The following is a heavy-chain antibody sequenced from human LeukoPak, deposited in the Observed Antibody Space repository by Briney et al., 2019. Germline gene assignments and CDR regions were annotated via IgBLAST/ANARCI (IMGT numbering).Heavy chain of an antibody. Sequence: GGSLRLSCAASGFTLSTYWMHWVRQAPGKGLVWVSRIRSDGSTNYADSVKGRFTISRDNAKNTVSLQMNSLRPEDTGVYYCARAPSEIGGYYPEYFRHWGQGTLVTVSS. V-gene: IGHV3-74*01. D-gene: IGHD3-22*01. CDR3: ARAPSEIGGYYPEYFRH. CDR2: IRSDGST. CDR1: GFTLSTYW. J-gene: IGHJ1*01.